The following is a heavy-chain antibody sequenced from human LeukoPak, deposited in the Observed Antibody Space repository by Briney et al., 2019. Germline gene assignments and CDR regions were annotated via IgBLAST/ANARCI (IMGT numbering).Heavy chain of an antibody. CDR2: ISYDGSNK. CDR3: AKAGGDDAFDI. CDR1: GFSISESG. D-gene: IGHD1-14*01. V-gene: IGHV3-30*18. J-gene: IGHJ3*02. Sequence: GGSLRLSCAVSGFSISESGMHWVRQAPGKGLEWVAVISYDGSNKYYADSVKGRFTISRDNSKNTLYLQMNGLRAEDTAVYYCAKAGGDDAFDIWGQGTMVTVSS.